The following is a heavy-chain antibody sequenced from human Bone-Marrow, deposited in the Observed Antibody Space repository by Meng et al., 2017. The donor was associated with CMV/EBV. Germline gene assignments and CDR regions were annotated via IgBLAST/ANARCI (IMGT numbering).Heavy chain of an antibody. CDR1: GFTFTSYY. D-gene: IGHD3-3*01. Sequence: GESLKISCAASGFTFTSYYMHWVRQAPGQGLEWMGIINPSGGSTSYAQKFQGRVTMTRNTSISTAYMELSSLRSEDTAVYYCARVRYHFWSGYYTARLFDYWGQGTLVTVSS. V-gene: IGHV1-46*01. CDR2: INPSGGST. J-gene: IGHJ4*02. CDR3: ARVRYHFWSGYYTARLFDY.